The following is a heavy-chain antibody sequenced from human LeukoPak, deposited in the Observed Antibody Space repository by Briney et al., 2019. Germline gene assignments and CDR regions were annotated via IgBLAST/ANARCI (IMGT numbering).Heavy chain of an antibody. CDR3: AKAMSTDHYDSKGFYRVDFDS. CDR1: GFTFSTYA. CDR2: LSNSGGSGGTT. D-gene: IGHD3-22*01. Sequence: HPGGSLRLSCAASGFTFSTYAMSWVRQAPGKGLEWVSALSNSGGSGGTTYFADSVKGRFSISRDNSKSTLYLQLSSLTAEDTAVYYCAKAMSTDHYDSKGFYRVDFDSWGQGTLVTVSS. V-gene: IGHV3-23*01. J-gene: IGHJ4*02.